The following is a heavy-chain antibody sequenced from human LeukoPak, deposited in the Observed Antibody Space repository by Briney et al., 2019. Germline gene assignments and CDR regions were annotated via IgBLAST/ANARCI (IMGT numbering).Heavy chain of an antibody. J-gene: IGHJ4*02. CDR1: GFTVSSNY. CDR2: IYSGGST. CDR3: ARVDYVDYGFDY. D-gene: IGHD4-17*01. V-gene: IGHV3-66*01. Sequence: GGSLRLSCAASGFTVSSNYMSWVRQAPGKGLEWVSVIYSGGSTYYADSVKGRFTISRDNSKNTLYLQMNSQRAEDTAVYYCARVDYVDYGFDYWGQGTLVTVSS.